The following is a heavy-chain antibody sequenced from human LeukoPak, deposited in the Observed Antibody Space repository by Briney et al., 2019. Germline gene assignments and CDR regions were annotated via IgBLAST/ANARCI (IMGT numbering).Heavy chain of an antibody. V-gene: IGHV1-8*01. D-gene: IGHD3-3*01. J-gene: IGHJ6*03. Sequence: ASVKVSCKASGYTFTSYDINWVRQATGQGLEWMGWMNPNSGNTGYAQKFQGRVTMTRNTSISTAYMELSSLRSEDTAVYYCARGRKGSTIFGVVITELYYYYMDVWGKGPRSPSP. CDR2: MNPNSGNT. CDR1: GYTFTSYD. CDR3: ARGRKGSTIFGVVITELYYYYMDV.